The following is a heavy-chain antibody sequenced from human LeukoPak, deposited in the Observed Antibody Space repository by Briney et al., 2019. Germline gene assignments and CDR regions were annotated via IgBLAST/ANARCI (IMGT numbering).Heavy chain of an antibody. CDR1: GGSFSGYY. CDR3: ATTRPLTTVTTFDY. D-gene: IGHD4-4*01. Sequence: PSETLSLTCAVYGGSFSGYYWSWIRQPPGKGLEWIGEINHSGSTNYNPSLKSRVTISVDTSKNQFSLKLSSVTAADTAVYYCATTRPLTTVTTFDYWGQGTLVTVSS. J-gene: IGHJ4*02. V-gene: IGHV4-34*01. CDR2: INHSGST.